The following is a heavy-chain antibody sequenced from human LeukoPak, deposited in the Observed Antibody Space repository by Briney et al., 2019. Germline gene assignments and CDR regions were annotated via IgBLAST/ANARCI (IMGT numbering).Heavy chain of an antibody. Sequence: GDSLRLSCAASGFTFSSYAMHWVRQAPAKGLEWVAVISYDGSNKYYADSVKGRFTISRDNSKNTLYLQMNSLRAEDTAVYYCARDFRPEVGATTAFDCWGQGTLVTVSS. J-gene: IGHJ4*02. CDR3: ARDFRPEVGATTAFDC. CDR2: ISYDGSNK. D-gene: IGHD1-26*01. CDR1: GFTFSSYA. V-gene: IGHV3-30*04.